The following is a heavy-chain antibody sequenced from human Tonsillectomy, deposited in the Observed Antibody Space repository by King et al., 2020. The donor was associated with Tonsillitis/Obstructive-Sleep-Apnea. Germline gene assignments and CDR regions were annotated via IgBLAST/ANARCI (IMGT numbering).Heavy chain of an antibody. D-gene: IGHD2-2*01. CDR2: IYYSGGT. CDR1: GGSISSYY. Sequence: QLQESGPGLVKPSETLSLTCTVSGGSISSYYWSWIRQPPGKGLEWIGYIYYSGGTKYNPSLKSRVIISVDTSKNQFSLKLSSVTAADTAVYYCAREAIDAFDIWGQGTMVTVSS. J-gene: IGHJ3*02. V-gene: IGHV4-59*01. CDR3: AREAIDAFDI.